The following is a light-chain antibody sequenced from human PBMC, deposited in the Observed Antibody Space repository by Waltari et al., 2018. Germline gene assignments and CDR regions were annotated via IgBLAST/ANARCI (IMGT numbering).Light chain of an antibody. CDR1: QSISNT. J-gene: IGKJ4*01. Sequence: EIVMTQSPATLSVSPGETATLSCRASQSISNTLAWYQQKPGQAPRLLIYGASARAIGIPARFSGSGSGTEFTLTISGLQSEDFAVYYCQKYNKWPPLTFGGGTKVEIK. CDR2: GAS. V-gene: IGKV3-15*01. CDR3: QKYNKWPPLT.